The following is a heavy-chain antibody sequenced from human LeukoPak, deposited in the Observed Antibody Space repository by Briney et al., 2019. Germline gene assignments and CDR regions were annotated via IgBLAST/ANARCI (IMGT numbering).Heavy chain of an antibody. J-gene: IGHJ3*02. CDR2: IRSKVYGGTI. CDR3: TRDGGYSYGNYRAFDI. D-gene: IGHD5-18*01. Sequence: PGGSLRLSCTASGFTFGDYAMSWFRQAPGKGLEWVSFIRSKVYGGTIEYAASVKGRFTISRDESKSIAYLQMNSLKTEDTAVYYCTRDGGYSYGNYRAFDIWGQGTTVTVSS. V-gene: IGHV3-49*03. CDR1: GFTFGDYA.